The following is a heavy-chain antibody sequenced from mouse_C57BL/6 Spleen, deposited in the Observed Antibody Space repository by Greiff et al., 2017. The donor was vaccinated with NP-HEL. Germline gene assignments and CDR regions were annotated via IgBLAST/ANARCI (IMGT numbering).Heavy chain of an antibody. D-gene: IGHD1-1*01. CDR2: ISSGGSYT. CDR3: ARPTDYYGSSYRYFDV. Sequence: DVHLVESGGDLVKPGGSLKLSCAASGFTFSSYGMSWVRQTPDKRLEWVATISSGGSYTYYPDSVKGRFTISRDNAKNTLYLQMSSLKSEDTAMYYCARPTDYYGSSYRYFDVWGTGTTVTVSS. CDR1: GFTFSSYG. V-gene: IGHV5-6*01. J-gene: IGHJ1*03.